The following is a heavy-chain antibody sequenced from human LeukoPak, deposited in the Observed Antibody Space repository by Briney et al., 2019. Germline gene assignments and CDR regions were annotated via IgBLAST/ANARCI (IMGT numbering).Heavy chain of an antibody. J-gene: IGHJ3*01. CDR3: AKPSNYYGSATDAFDF. CDR1: GGSISSSSYY. CDR2: IYYSGST. Sequence: SETLSLTCTVSGGSISSSSYYWGWIRQPPGKGLEWIGSIYYSGSTYYNPSLKSRVTISVDTPKNHFSLKLNSVTAADTAVYYCAKPSNYYGSATDAFDFWGQGTMVTVSS. V-gene: IGHV4-39*07. D-gene: IGHD3-10*01.